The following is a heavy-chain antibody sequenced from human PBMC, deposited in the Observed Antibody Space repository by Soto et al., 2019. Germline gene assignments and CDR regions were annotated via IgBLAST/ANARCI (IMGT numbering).Heavy chain of an antibody. J-gene: IGHJ4*01. CDR3: AKLYDGNSFDY. CDR1: GFTFSSYS. D-gene: IGHD3-10*01. Sequence: EVQLVESGGGLVQPGGSLRLSCAASGFTFSSYSMNWVRQAPGKGLEWVSYISSSSSTIYYADSVKGRFTISRDNAKNSVYLQMSSLRDEYTAVYYCAKLYDGNSFDYWGQGTLVTVSS. CDR2: ISSSSSTI. V-gene: IGHV3-48*02.